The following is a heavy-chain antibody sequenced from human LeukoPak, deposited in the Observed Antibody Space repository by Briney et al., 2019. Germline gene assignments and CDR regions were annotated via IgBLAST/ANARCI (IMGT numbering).Heavy chain of an antibody. CDR2: ISYSGST. D-gene: IGHD5-24*01. CDR1: GGSISSGADY. V-gene: IGHV4-31*03. Sequence: PSQTLSLTCTVSGGSISSGADYWSWIRQHPGKGLEWIGYISYSGSTYYNPSLKTRLTISVDTSKNQFSLKLDSVTAADTALYYCARADMATVFDFWAGEPWSPSPQ. CDR3: ARADMATVFDF. J-gene: IGHJ4*02.